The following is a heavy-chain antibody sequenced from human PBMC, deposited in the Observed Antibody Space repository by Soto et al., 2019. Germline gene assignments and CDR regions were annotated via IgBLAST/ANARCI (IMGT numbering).Heavy chain of an antibody. CDR3: ARHKRNYYGSGSYYKSAWDY. CDR1: GYIFISYY. CDR2: INPFDGSR. J-gene: IGHJ4*02. Sequence: ASVKVSCKASGYIFISYYIHWVRQAPGQGLEWMGWINPFDGSRMFAQSFQGRVTMTRDTSTSTVYMEVSSLRSEDTAVYYCARHKRNYYGSGSYYKSAWDYWGQGTLVTVSS. V-gene: IGHV1-46*01. D-gene: IGHD3-10*01.